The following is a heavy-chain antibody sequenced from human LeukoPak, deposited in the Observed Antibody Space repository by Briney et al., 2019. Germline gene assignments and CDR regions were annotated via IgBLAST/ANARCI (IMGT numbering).Heavy chain of an antibody. D-gene: IGHD3-10*01. J-gene: IGHJ3*02. Sequence: SETLSLTCIVSGDSISSHYWTWIRQSAGKGLEWIGYTSYGGSTNYNPSLKSRVTISVDTSKNHFSLKLTSVTAADTAVYYCAREIRRYYGSGSNAFDIWGQGTMVTVSS. CDR2: TSYGGST. CDR1: GDSISSHY. CDR3: AREIRRYYGSGSNAFDI. V-gene: IGHV4-59*11.